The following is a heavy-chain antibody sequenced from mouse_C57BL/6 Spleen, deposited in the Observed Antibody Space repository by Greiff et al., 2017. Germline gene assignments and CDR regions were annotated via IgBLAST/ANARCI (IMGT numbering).Heavy chain of an antibody. J-gene: IGHJ3*01. V-gene: IGHV3-6*01. Sequence: ESGPGLVKPSQSLSLTCSVTGYSITSGYYWNWIRQFPGNKLEWMGYISYDGSNNYNPSLKNRISITCDTSKNQFFLKLNSVTTEDTATYYCAVATTVVPQFAYWGQGTLVTVSA. D-gene: IGHD1-1*01. CDR1: GYSITSGYY. CDR3: AVATTVVPQFAY. CDR2: ISYDGSN.